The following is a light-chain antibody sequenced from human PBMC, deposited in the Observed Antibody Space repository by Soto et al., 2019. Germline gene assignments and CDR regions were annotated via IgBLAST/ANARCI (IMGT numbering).Light chain of an antibody. V-gene: IGKV1-5*02. CDR3: QQYSSSRT. Sequence: DIQMIQSPSTLSASVGDRVTLICRASQGISKDLAWYQKKPGKAPKLLIHGVSILESGVPPRFSGSGSGTEFTLTISSLQPDDFATYYCQQYSSSRTFGQGTKVDIK. CDR1: QGISKD. CDR2: GVS. J-gene: IGKJ1*01.